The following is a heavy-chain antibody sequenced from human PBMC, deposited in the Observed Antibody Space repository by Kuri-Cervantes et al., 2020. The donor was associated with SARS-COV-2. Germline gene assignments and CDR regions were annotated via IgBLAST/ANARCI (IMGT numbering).Heavy chain of an antibody. D-gene: IGHD2-2*02. CDR1: GGSISSYY. J-gene: IGHJ6*02. CDR2: IYTSGST. Sequence: GSLRLSCTVSGGSISSYYWSWIRQPAGKGLEWIGRIYTSGSTNYNPSLKSRVTISVDTSKNQFSLKLSSVTAADTAVYYCARRYCSSTSCYTDYGMDVWGQGTTVTVSS. V-gene: IGHV4-4*07. CDR3: ARRYCSSTSCYTDYGMDV.